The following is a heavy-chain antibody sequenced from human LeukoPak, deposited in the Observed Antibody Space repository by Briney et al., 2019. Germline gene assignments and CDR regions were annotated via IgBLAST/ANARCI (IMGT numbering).Heavy chain of an antibody. Sequence: GGSLRLSCAASGFTFSSYTMSWVRQAPGKGLEWVSGISGNGGNTYYADSVKGRFTISRDNSKNTLYLQMNSLRAEDAAVYHCAKHYYDSSGRPYYFDNWGQGTLVTVSS. CDR3: AKHYYDSSGRPYYFDN. D-gene: IGHD3-22*01. CDR2: ISGNGGNT. J-gene: IGHJ4*02. CDR1: GFTFSSYT. V-gene: IGHV3-23*01.